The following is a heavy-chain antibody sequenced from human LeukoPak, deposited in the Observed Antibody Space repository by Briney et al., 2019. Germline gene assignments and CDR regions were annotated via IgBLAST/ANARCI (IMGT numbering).Heavy chain of an antibody. CDR1: GFSLSTSGVG. J-gene: IGHJ4*02. CDR3: AHTHYDFWSGYYYY. D-gene: IGHD3-3*01. CDR2: IYWDDGK. Sequence: SGPTLVNPTQTLTLTCTFSGFSLSTSGVGVGWIRQPPGKALEWLALIYWDDGKRYSPSLKSRLTITKDTSKNQVVLTMTNMDPVDTATYYCAHTHYDFWSGYYYYWGQGTLVTVSS. V-gene: IGHV2-5*02.